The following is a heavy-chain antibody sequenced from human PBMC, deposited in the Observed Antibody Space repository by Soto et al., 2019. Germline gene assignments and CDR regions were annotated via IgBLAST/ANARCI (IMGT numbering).Heavy chain of an antibody. V-gene: IGHV1-3*01. CDR2: SNVGNGIT. Sequence: QVQLVQSGAEVKKSGASVRVSCKASGYTFINFAMHWVRQAPGQGLEWMGWSNVGNGITKYSQNFQGRVTITWDTSASTAYMELSSLRSEDTAVYYCARDKYGGSNGLDYWGQGTLVTVSS. CDR3: ARDKYGGSNGLDY. J-gene: IGHJ4*02. CDR1: GYTFINFA. D-gene: IGHD2-2*01.